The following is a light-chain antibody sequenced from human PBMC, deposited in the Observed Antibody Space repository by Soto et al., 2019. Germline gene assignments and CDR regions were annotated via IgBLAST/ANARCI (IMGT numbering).Light chain of an antibody. J-gene: IGLJ3*02. Sequence: QSVLTQPPSASGTPRQRVTISCSGSSSNIGSNYVYWYQQLPGTAPKLLIYRNNQRPSGVPDRFSGSKSGTSASLAISGLRSEDEADYYCAAWDDSLRNWVFGGGTKLTVL. CDR3: AAWDDSLRNWV. CDR1: SSNIGSNY. CDR2: RNN. V-gene: IGLV1-47*01.